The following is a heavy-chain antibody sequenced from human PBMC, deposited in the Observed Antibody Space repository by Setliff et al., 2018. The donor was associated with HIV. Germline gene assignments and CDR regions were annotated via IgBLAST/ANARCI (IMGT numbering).Heavy chain of an antibody. J-gene: IGHJ4*01. D-gene: IGHD3-10*01. V-gene: IGHV3-23*01. CDR2: IAQPDGG. Sequence: GGSLRLSCTTSGFTFDRHTMHWFRQVPGKGLEWVSAIAQPDGGVYADSVRGRFAISRDNARRTLYLQMRSLRAEDTAVYYCAKSPQHSFGSGPYWHSTLYADYWGQGTLVTVSS. CDR3: AKSPQHSFGSGPYWHSTLYADY. CDR1: GFTFDRHT.